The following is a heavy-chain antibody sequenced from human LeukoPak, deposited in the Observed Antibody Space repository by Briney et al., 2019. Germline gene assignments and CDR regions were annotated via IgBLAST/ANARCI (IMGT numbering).Heavy chain of an antibody. CDR3: ARAGSSSWSWFDP. V-gene: IGHV4-39*01. D-gene: IGHD6-13*01. CDR1: GGSISSSPYY. CDR2: IYFGGST. Sequence: PSETLSLTCTVSGGSISSSPYYWVWIRQPPGKGLEWIGSIYFGGSTYYNPSLKSRVTISVDTSKNQFSLNLSSVTAADTAVYYCARAGSSSWSWFDPWGQGTLVTVSS. J-gene: IGHJ5*02.